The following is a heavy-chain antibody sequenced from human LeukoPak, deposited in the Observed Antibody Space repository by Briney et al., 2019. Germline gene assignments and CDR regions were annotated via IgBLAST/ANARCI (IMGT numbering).Heavy chain of an antibody. Sequence: PGGSLRLSCAASRFTFGDYYMSWIRQAPGKGLEWVSYISSSGDIRFYADSMEGRFTISRDNTKNSLYLQMDSLRAEDTAVYYCARDYDVVVPAATFDYWGQGTLVTVSS. J-gene: IGHJ4*02. CDR2: ISSSGDIR. D-gene: IGHD2-2*01. CDR1: RFTFGDYY. CDR3: ARDYDVVVPAATFDY. V-gene: IGHV3-11*01.